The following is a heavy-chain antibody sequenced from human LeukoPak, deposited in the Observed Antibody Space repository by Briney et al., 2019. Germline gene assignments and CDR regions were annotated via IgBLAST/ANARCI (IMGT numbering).Heavy chain of an antibody. Sequence: GGSLRLSCAAPGFSFSTYVMSWVRQTPGKGLEWVSSIIATGDSTYYADSVKGRFTISRDNSKNILYLQMNSLRAEDTAIYYCAKDLRTYGSGIYRLPTVIFNYWGQGTLVTVSS. CDR2: IIATGDST. CDR1: GFSFSTYV. D-gene: IGHD3-10*01. CDR3: AKDLRTYGSGIYRLPTVIFNY. J-gene: IGHJ4*02. V-gene: IGHV3-23*01.